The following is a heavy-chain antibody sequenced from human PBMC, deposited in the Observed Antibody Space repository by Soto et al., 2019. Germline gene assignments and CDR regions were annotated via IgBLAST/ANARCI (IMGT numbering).Heavy chain of an antibody. J-gene: IGHJ2*01. CDR2: IYYSGNT. Sequence: QVQLQESGPGLVKPSETLSLTCTVSGASISGYCWNWIRQPPGEGLEWIGYIYYSGNTNYNSFLKSRVTMSVDTSKNQFSLNLTSVTPVDTAVYYCARMITATGTEFFDLWGRGALVTVSS. V-gene: IGHV4-59*13. CDR3: ARMITATGTEFFDL. D-gene: IGHD6-13*01. CDR1: GASISGYC.